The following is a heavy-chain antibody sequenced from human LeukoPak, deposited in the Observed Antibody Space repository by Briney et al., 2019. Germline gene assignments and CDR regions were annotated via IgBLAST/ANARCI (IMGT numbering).Heavy chain of an antibody. CDR3: ARSGYYGSGSIPFDY. V-gene: IGHV3-21*01. D-gene: IGHD3-10*01. Sequence: GGSLRLSCAASGFTFSSYSMNWVRQAPGKVLEWVSSISSSSSYIYYADSVKGRFTISRDNAKNSLYLQMNSLRAEDTAVYYCARSGYYGSGSIPFDYWGQGTLVTVSS. CDR2: ISSSSSYI. J-gene: IGHJ4*02. CDR1: GFTFSSYS.